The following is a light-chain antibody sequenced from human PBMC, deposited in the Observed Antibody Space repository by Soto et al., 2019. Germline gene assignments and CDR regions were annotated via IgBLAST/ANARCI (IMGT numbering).Light chain of an antibody. V-gene: IGKV3-15*01. CDR1: QSVSSN. Sequence: EIVMTQSPATLSVSQGERATLSCRASQSVSSNLAWYQQKPGQAPRLLIYAASTRATGIPARFSGSGSGTEFTLTISSLQSEDFAVYYCQQYNNWPRTFGQGTKVDIK. CDR3: QQYNNWPRT. J-gene: IGKJ1*01. CDR2: AAS.